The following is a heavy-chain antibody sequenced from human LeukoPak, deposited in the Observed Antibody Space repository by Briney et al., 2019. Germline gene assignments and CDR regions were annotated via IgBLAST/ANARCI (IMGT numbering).Heavy chain of an antibody. CDR3: ARLDEYSSSSRYYGMDV. J-gene: IGHJ6*02. V-gene: IGHV1-18*04. D-gene: IGHD6-6*01. CDR2: ISAYNGNT. CDR1: GYTFTGYY. Sequence: ASVKVSCKASGYTFTGYYMHWVRQAPGQGLEWMGWISAYNGNTNYAQKLQGRVTITADESTSTAYMELSSLRSEDTAVYYCARLDEYSSSSRYYGMDVWGQGTTVTVSS.